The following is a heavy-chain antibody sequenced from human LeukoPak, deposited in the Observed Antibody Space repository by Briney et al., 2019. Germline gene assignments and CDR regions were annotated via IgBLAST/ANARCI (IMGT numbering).Heavy chain of an antibody. CDR1: GFTFSGYS. CDR3: ARGNDILTGYLDY. CDR2: ISSSSSYI. D-gene: IGHD3-9*01. J-gene: IGHJ4*02. V-gene: IGHV3-21*01. Sequence: GGSLRLSCAASGFTFSGYSMNWVRQAPGKGLEWVSSISSSSSYIYYADSVKGRFTISRDNAKNSLYLQMNSLRAEDTDVYYCARGNDILTGYLDYWGQGTLVTVSS.